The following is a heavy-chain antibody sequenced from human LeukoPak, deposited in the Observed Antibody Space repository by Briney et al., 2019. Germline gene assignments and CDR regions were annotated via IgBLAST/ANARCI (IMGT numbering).Heavy chain of an antibody. Sequence: GGSLRLSCAAPGFTFSSYAMSWVRQAPGKGLEWVSTMIGSGGNTYYADSVKGRFTISRDNSKNTLYLQMNSLRAEDTAVYYCAKGGDGYNYGYFDYWGQGTLVTVSS. V-gene: IGHV3-23*01. J-gene: IGHJ4*02. CDR2: MIGSGGNT. CDR3: AKGGDGYNYGYFDY. CDR1: GFTFSSYA. D-gene: IGHD5-24*01.